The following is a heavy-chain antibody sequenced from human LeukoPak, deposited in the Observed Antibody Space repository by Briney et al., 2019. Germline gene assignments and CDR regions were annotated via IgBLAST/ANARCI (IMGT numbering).Heavy chain of an antibody. V-gene: IGHV3-23*01. Sequence: GGSLRLSCAASGFTFDDYAMHWVRQAPGKGLEWVSGFGGSGGSTYYAHSVKGRFTISRDISKNTLYLQMNSLRAEDTAVYYCAKRMVNRAIEYWGQGTLVTVSS. CDR3: AKRMVNRAIEY. CDR2: FGGSGGST. CDR1: GFTFDDYA. J-gene: IGHJ4*02. D-gene: IGHD2-8*01.